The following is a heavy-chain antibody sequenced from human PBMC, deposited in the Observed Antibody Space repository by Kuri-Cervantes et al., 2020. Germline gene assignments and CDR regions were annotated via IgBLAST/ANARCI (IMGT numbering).Heavy chain of an antibody. D-gene: IGHD2-15*01. CDR2: INPSGGST. CDR3: AREELRFATPPYNWFDP. J-gene: IGHJ5*02. V-gene: IGHV1-46*01. CDR1: GYTFTSYY. Sequence: ASVKVSCKASGYTFTSYYMHWVRQAPGQGLEWMGIINPSGGSTSYAQKFQGRVTMTRDTSTSTVYMELSSLRSEDTAVYYCAREELRFATPPYNWFDPWGQGTLVTVSS.